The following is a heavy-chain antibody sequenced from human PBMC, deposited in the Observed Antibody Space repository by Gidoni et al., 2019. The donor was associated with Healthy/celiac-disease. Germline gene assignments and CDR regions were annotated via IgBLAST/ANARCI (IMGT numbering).Heavy chain of an antibody. Sequence: QVQLVESGGGVVQPGRSLRLSCAASGSTFSSYGMHWVRQAPGKGLEWVSVIWYDGSNKYYADSVKGRFTISRDNSKNTLYLQMNSLRAEDTAVYYCARDYFDSSGYYSWYFDLWGRGTLVTVSS. CDR1: GSTFSSYG. CDR2: IWYDGSNK. D-gene: IGHD3-22*01. V-gene: IGHV3-33*01. J-gene: IGHJ2*01. CDR3: ARDYFDSSGYYSWYFDL.